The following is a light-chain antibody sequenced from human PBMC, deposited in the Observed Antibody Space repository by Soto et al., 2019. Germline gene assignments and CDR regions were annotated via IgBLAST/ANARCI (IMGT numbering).Light chain of an antibody. V-gene: IGKV3D-20*02. CDR1: QTVSSGY. CDR2: GAS. J-gene: IGKJ1*01. Sequence: IVWTQYPGTLSLYPGERATLSCRAIQTVSSGYVAWYQQKPGQAPRLLIYGASTRATGIPDRFSGSGSGTDFTLTIIKLEPEDFAVYYCQQRSNWPPWTVGQGTKVDIK. CDR3: QQRSNWPPWT.